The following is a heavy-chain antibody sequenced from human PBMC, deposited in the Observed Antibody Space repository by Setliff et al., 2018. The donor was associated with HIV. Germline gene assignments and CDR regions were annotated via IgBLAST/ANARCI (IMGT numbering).Heavy chain of an antibody. V-gene: IGHV3-48*01. CDR2: ISATGTI. J-gene: IGHJ4*02. Sequence: GGSLRLSCAASGFTFSSYSMNWVRQTPGKGLEWISYISATGTIKYADSVKGRFTISRDNSKNTLFLQMDSLTAEDTAVYYCARVQQQLLQEDDYFDYWGQGTLVTVSS. CDR1: GFTFSSYS. CDR3: ARVQQQLLQEDDYFDY. D-gene: IGHD6-13*01.